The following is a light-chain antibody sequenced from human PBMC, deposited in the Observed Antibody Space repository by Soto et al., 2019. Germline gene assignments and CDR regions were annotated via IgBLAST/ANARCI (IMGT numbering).Light chain of an antibody. Sequence: DIQLTHSRSTLSASEGDRVTITCRASESIYSWLAWYQQKPGKAPKLLIYKASTLQGGVPSRFSGSGSGTEATVAISSPQPDDFATFYCQQYVSSQWTVGQGTKADI. V-gene: IGKV1-5*03. J-gene: IGKJ1*01. CDR1: ESIYSW. CDR2: KAS. CDR3: QQYVSSQWT.